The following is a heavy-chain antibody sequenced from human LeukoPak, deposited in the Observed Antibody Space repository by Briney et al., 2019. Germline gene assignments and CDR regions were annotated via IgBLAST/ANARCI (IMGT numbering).Heavy chain of an antibody. V-gene: IGHV1-3*01. D-gene: IGHD6-19*01. Sequence: GASVKVSCKASGYTFTSYAMHWVRQAPGQKLEWMGWINAGNGNTKYSQKFQGRVTITRDTSASTAYMELSSLRSEDTAVYYCARNQWLVLGSGSFDYWGQGTLVTVSS. CDR3: ARNQWLVLGSGSFDY. CDR2: INAGNGNT. J-gene: IGHJ4*02. CDR1: GYTFTSYA.